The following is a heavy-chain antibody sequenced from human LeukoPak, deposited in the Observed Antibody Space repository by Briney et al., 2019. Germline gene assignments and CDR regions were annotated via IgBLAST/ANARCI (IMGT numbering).Heavy chain of an antibody. J-gene: IGHJ4*02. CDR1: GYILTGNF. CDR2: INPNNGDT. V-gene: IGHV1-2*02. Sequence: GSSVKVSCMTSGYILTGNFMLRVLQAPGPGPEARGWINPNNGDTNYAQTFQGRVTMTMVTSINTAYMELSSLRSDDTAVYYCARTRGTHISMAYLDSWGQGTLVTVSS. D-gene: IGHD2/OR15-2a*01. CDR3: ARTRGTHISMAYLDS.